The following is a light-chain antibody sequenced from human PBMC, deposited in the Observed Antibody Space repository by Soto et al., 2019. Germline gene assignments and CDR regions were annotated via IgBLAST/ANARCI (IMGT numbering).Light chain of an antibody. J-gene: IGKJ2*01. CDR1: QSVSSSY. V-gene: IGKV3-20*01. Sequence: EIVLTQSPGTLSLSPGERATLSCRASQSVSSSYLAWYQQKPGQAPRLLIYGASSRATGIPARFSGSGSGTEFTLTISSLQSEDFAVYYCQQYVASPYTFGQGTKGEIK. CDR2: GAS. CDR3: QQYVASPYT.